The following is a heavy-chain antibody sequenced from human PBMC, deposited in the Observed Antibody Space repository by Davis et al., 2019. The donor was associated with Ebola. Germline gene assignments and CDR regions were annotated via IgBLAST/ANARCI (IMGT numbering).Heavy chain of an antibody. CDR1: GGSINSHY. CDR2: IHYSGST. Sequence: MPSETLSLTCTVSGGSINSHYWTWIRQPPGKGLEWIGHIHYSGSTHYNPPLKSRVTTSVDTSKNQFSLTLNSVTAADTAVYYCARSSYYYDSSGYYSLLDYWGQGTLVTVSS. CDR3: ARSSYYYDSSGYYSLLDY. D-gene: IGHD3-22*01. V-gene: IGHV4-59*11. J-gene: IGHJ4*02.